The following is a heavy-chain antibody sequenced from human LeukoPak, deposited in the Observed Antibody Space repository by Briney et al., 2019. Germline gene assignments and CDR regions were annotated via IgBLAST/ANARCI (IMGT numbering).Heavy chain of an antibody. CDR2: VSTSGKT. J-gene: IGHJ4*02. CDR3: ARDRLIWFGEFNY. D-gene: IGHD3-10*01. Sequence: SQTLSLTCTVSGDSITSAEYSWNWIRQPAGNGLEWIGRVSTSGKTFYSPSLNSRVTISLDTSKKQFSLKLSTVTAADTAVYYCARDRLIWFGEFNYWGQGTLVTVSS. V-gene: IGHV4-61*02. CDR1: GDSITSAEYS.